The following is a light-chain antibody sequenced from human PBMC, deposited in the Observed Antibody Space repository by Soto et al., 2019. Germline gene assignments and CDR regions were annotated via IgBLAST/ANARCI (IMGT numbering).Light chain of an antibody. J-gene: IGKJ5*01. Sequence: EVVLTQSPATLSLSPGEGATLSCRASQSIGNYLAWYQQKPGQAPRLLIYATSNRATGIPARFSGSGSGTDFTLTISSLEPEDFAVYYCQQYGSSPLITFGQGTRLEIK. CDR2: ATS. CDR1: QSIGNY. V-gene: IGKV3-11*01. CDR3: QQYGSSPLIT.